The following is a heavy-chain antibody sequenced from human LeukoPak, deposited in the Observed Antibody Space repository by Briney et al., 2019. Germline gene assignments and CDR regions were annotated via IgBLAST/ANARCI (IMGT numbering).Heavy chain of an antibody. CDR3: ASVRRGFGESSKYFSYYYMDV. V-gene: IGHV4-39*01. Sequence: SETLSLTCTVSGGSISSSSYYWGWIRQPPGKGLDWIGNVYYSGSTYYNPSLKSRVTISVDTSKNQFSLKLSAVTAADTAVYFCASVRRGFGESSKYFSYYYMDVWGNGTTVTISS. J-gene: IGHJ6*03. D-gene: IGHD3-10*01. CDR2: VYYSGST. CDR1: GGSISSSSYY.